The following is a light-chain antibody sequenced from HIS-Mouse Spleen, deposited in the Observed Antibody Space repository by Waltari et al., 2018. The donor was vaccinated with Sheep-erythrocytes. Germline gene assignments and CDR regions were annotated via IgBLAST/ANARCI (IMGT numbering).Light chain of an antibody. CDR1: SSDVGSYTL. Sequence: QSALTQPASVSGSPGQSITISCTGTSSDVGSYTLVSWYQQQPGKAPKLMIYEGSKRPSGVSNRFSGSKSGNTASLTISGLQAEDEADYYCCSYAGSSTPWVFGGGTKLTVL. V-gene: IGLV2-23*01. J-gene: IGLJ3*02. CDR2: EGS. CDR3: CSYAGSSTPWV.